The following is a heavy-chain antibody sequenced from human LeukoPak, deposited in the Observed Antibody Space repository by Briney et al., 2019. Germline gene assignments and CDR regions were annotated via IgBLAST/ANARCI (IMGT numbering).Heavy chain of an antibody. CDR2: IYYSGST. Sequence: SETLSLTCTVSGGSIGSYYWSWIRQPPGRGLEWIGYIYYSGSTNYNPSLKSRVTISVDTSKNQFSLKLSSVTAADTAVYYCARSPMTTVTTRPFDIWGQGTMVTVSS. CDR3: ARSPMTTVTTRPFDI. V-gene: IGHV4-59*01. J-gene: IGHJ3*02. D-gene: IGHD4-17*01. CDR1: GGSIGSYY.